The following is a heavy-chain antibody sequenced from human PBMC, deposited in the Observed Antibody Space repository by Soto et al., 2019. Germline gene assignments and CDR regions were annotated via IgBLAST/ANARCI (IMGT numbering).Heavy chain of an antibody. CDR2: IIPIFGTA. Sequence: SVKVSCKASGGTSSSYAISWVRQAPGQGLEWMGGIIPIFGTANYAQKFQGRVTITADESTSTAYMELSSLRSEDTAVYYCARGDYYDSSGYYYPLAVFDYWGQGTLVTVSS. D-gene: IGHD3-22*01. V-gene: IGHV1-69*13. J-gene: IGHJ4*02. CDR1: GGTSSSYA. CDR3: ARGDYYDSSGYYYPLAVFDY.